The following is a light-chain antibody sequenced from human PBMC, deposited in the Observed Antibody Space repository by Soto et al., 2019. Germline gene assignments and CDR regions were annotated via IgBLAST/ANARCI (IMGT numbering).Light chain of an antibody. CDR3: QQYYSYCT. Sequence: DIQMTQYPSTLSASVGDRVIITCRASQSISSWLAWYQQKPGKAPKLLISKASNLESGVPSRFSGSGSGTEFTLTVSSLQPDDFATYYCQQYYSYCTFGQGTKVEIK. J-gene: IGKJ1*01. V-gene: IGKV1-5*03. CDR2: KAS. CDR1: QSISSW.